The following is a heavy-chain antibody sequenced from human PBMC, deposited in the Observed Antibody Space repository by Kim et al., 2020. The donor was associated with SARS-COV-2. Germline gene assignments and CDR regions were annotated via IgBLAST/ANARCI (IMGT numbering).Heavy chain of an antibody. CDR3: ARESNWNYQHRNWYFDL. D-gene: IGHD1-7*01. CDR2: INPNSGGT. CDR1: GYTFTGYY. Sequence: ASVKVSCKASGYTFTGYYMHWVRQAPGQGLEWMGWINPNSGGTNYAQKFQGRVTMTRDTSISTAYMELSRLRSDDTAVYYCARESNWNYQHRNWYFDLWGRGTLVTVSS. V-gene: IGHV1-2*02. J-gene: IGHJ2*01.